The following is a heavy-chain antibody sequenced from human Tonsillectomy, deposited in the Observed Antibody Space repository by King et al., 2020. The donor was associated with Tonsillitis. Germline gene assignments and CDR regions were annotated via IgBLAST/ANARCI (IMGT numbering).Heavy chain of an antibody. Sequence: VQLQESGPGLVKPSETLSLTCTVSGGSISSYYWSWIRQPPGKGLEWIGYIYYSGSTNYNPSLKSRVTISVDTSKNQFSLKLSSVTAADTAVYYCARATYYDFWRGYYKGYYFDYWGQGTLVTVSS. D-gene: IGHD3-3*01. CDR2: IYYSGST. J-gene: IGHJ4*02. CDR1: GGSISSYY. CDR3: ARATYYDFWRGYYKGYYFDY. V-gene: IGHV4-59*01.